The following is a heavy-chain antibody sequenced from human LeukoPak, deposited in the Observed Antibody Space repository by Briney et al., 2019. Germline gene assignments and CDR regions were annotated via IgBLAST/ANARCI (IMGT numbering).Heavy chain of an antibody. V-gene: IGHV3-21*01. CDR2: ISSSSYI. CDR1: GFTFSSYS. CDR3: ARSGSYNYNWFDP. D-gene: IGHD1-26*01. Sequence: PGGSLRLSCAASGFTFSSYSMNWVRQAPGKGLEWVSSISSSSYIYYADSVKGRFTISRDNAKNSLYLQMNSLRAEDTAVYYCARSGSYNYNWFDPWGQGTLVTVSS. J-gene: IGHJ5*02.